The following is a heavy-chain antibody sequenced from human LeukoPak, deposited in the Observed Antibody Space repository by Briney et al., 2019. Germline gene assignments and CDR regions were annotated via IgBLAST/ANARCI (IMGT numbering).Heavy chain of an antibody. CDR1: GFTFSSYW. Sequence: GGSLRLSCAASGFTFSSYWMSWVRQAPGKGLEWVANIKQDGSEKYYVDSVKGRFTISRDNAKNSLYLQINSLRAEDTAVYYCARATFYSSGWYFLDYWGQGTLVTVSS. CDR3: ARATFYSSGWYFLDY. J-gene: IGHJ4*02. CDR2: IKQDGSEK. D-gene: IGHD6-19*01. V-gene: IGHV3-7*01.